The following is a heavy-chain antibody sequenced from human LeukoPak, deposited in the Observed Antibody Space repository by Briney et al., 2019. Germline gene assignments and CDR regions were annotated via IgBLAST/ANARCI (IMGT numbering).Heavy chain of an antibody. CDR2: ISSSGSTI. Sequence: GGSLRLSCAASGFTFSSYEVNWVRQAPGKGLEWVSYISSSGSTIYYADSVKGRFTISRDNAKNSLYLQMNSLRAEDTAVYYCARKYYYGSGSYYLSYFDYWGQGTLVTVSS. CDR3: ARKYYYGSGSYYLSYFDY. J-gene: IGHJ4*02. CDR1: GFTFSSYE. D-gene: IGHD3-10*01. V-gene: IGHV3-48*03.